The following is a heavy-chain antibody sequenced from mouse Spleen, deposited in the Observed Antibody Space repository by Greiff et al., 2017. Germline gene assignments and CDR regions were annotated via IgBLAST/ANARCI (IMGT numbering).Heavy chain of an antibody. J-gene: IGHJ2*01. CDR2: IWSGGST. CDR1: GFSLTSYG. CDR3: AREGVRRVFDY. D-gene: IGHD2-14*01. V-gene: IGHV2-2*01. Sequence: VKLMESGPGLVQPSQCLSITCTVSGFSLTSYGVHWVRQSPGKGLEWLGVIWSGGSTDYNAAFISRLSISKDNSKSQVFFKMNSLQADDTAIYYCAREGVRRVFDYWGQGTTLTVSS.